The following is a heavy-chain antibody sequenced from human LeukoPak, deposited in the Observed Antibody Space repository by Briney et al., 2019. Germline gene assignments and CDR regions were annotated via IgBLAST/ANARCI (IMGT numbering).Heavy chain of an antibody. CDR2: IIPILGTA. Sequence: SVKVSCKASGGTFSSYAISWVRQAPGQGLEWMGRIIPILGTANYAQKFQGRVTITTDESTTTAYMELSSLRSKDTAVYYCARVRGIYGSGIFDFWGQGTMVTVSS. D-gene: IGHD3-10*01. CDR1: GGTFSSYA. V-gene: IGHV1-69*11. CDR3: ARVRGIYGSGIFDF. J-gene: IGHJ3*01.